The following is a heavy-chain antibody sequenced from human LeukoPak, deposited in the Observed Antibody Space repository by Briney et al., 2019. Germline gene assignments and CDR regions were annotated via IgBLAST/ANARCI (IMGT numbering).Heavy chain of an antibody. CDR2: IRYDGSNK. Sequence: GGSLRLSCAASGFTFSSYGMPWVRQAPGKGLEWVAFIRYDGSNKYYADSVKGRFTISRDNSRNTLYLQMNSLRAEDTAVYYCAKDNGLRFLEWFSYFDYWGQGTLVTVSS. CDR1: GFTFSSYG. D-gene: IGHD3-3*01. CDR3: AKDNGLRFLEWFSYFDY. J-gene: IGHJ4*02. V-gene: IGHV3-30*02.